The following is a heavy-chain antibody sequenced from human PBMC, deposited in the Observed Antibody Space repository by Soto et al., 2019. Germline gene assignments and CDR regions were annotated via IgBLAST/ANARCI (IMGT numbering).Heavy chain of an antibody. CDR1: GYTFTSYG. D-gene: IGHD1-26*01. Sequence: QVQLVQSGAEVKKPGASVKVSCKASGYTFTSYGISWVRQAPGQGLESMGWISAYNGNTNYAQKLQGRVTMTTDTSTSTAYMELRSLRSDDTAVYYCARMGYSGSYYGMGAFDIWGQGTMVTVSS. CDR2: ISAYNGNT. CDR3: ARMGYSGSYYGMGAFDI. J-gene: IGHJ3*02. V-gene: IGHV1-18*04.